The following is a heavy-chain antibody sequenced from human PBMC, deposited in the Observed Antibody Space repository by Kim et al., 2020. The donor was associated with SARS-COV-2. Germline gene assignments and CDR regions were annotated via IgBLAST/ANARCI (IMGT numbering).Heavy chain of an antibody. J-gene: IGHJ6*02. CDR2: ISYDGSNK. D-gene: IGHD2-2*01. Sequence: GGSLRLSCAASGFTFSSYGMHWVRQAPGKGLEWVAVISYDGSNKYYADSVKGRFTISRDNSKNTLYLQMNSLRAEDTAVYYCAKETRVGNYYYYGMDVWGQGTTVTVSS. V-gene: IGHV3-30*18. CDR1: GFTFSSYG. CDR3: AKETRVGNYYYYGMDV.